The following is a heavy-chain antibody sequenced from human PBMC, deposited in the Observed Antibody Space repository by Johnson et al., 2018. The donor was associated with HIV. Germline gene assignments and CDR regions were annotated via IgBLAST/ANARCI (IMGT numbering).Heavy chain of an antibody. J-gene: IGHJ3*02. D-gene: IGHD6-13*01. CDR2: ISWNSGSI. Sequence: VQLVESGGGLVQPGGSLRLSCAASGFTFSSYAMHWVRQAPGKGLEWVSGISWNSGSIGYAGSVKGRFTISRDNAKNSLYRQMNSLRAEDTAVYYCAKGLAVAPWADAFDIWGQGTMVTVSS. V-gene: IGHV3-9*01. CDR3: AKGLAVAPWADAFDI. CDR1: GFTFSSYA.